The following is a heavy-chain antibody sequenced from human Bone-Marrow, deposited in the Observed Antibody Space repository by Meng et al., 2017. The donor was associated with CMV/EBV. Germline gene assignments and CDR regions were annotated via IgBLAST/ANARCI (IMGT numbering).Heavy chain of an antibody. V-gene: IGHV3-11*04. CDR1: GFTFSDYY. CDR3: ARGGPFLRLPGGFYGMDV. Sequence: GESLKISCAASGFTFSDYYMSWIRQAPGKGLEWVSYISSSGSTIYYADSVKGRFTISRDNSKKTYLQMNSLRAEDTAVYYCARGGPFLRLPGGFYGMDVWGQGTTVTVSS. D-gene: IGHD3-3*01. CDR2: ISSSGSTI. J-gene: IGHJ6*02.